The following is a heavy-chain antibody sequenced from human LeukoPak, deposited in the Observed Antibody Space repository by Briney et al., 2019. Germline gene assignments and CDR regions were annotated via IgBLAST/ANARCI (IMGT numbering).Heavy chain of an antibody. CDR3: AKDSGSSSGYESWFDP. V-gene: IGHV3-48*03. CDR1: GFTFSSYE. Sequence: GGSLRLSCAASGFTFSSYEMNWVRQAPGKGLEWVSYISSSGSTIYYADSVKGRFTISRDNAKNSLYLQMNSLRVEDTALYYCAKDSGSSSGYESWFDPWGQGTLVTVSS. D-gene: IGHD5-12*01. CDR2: ISSSGSTI. J-gene: IGHJ5*02.